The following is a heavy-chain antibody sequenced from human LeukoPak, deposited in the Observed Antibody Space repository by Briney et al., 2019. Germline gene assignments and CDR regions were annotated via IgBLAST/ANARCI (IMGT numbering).Heavy chain of an antibody. CDR2: ISGSGGST. J-gene: IGHJ3*02. CDR1: GFTFSSYA. CDR3: AKVIGPPLRSPRDAFDI. D-gene: IGHD4-17*01. Sequence: GGSLRLSCAASGFTFSSYAMSWVRQAPGKGLEWVSAISGSGGSTYYADSVKGRFTISRDNSKNTLYLQMNSLRAEDTAVYYCAKVIGPPLRSPRDAFDIWGQGTMVTVSS. V-gene: IGHV3-23*01.